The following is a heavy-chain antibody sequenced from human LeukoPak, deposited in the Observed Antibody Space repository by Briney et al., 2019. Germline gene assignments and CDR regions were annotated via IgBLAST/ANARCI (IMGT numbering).Heavy chain of an antibody. Sequence: AAVKLSCKASGYTFRQYSISWVRQAPGKGFEWMGWVSPSHTTRVYAQDFQGRVTMTADTNTNTVSMELRSLRFGDTAVYFCARDYILPLETDNGDGFAIWGQGTVVTVSS. J-gene: IGHJ3*02. CDR3: ARDYILPLETDNGDGFAI. CDR2: VSPSHTTR. CDR1: GYTFRQYS. V-gene: IGHV1-18*01. D-gene: IGHD3-3*02.